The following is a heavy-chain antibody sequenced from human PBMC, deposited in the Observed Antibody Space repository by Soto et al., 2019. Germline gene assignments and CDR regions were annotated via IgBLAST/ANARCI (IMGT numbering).Heavy chain of an antibody. CDR2: AYYRSRWRY. J-gene: IGHJ4*02. V-gene: IGHV6-1*01. Sequence: SQTLSLTCAICGDSVSNNGATWNWIRQSPSRGLEWLGRAYYRSRWRYDYATSVRGRITINPDTSKNQFSLQLNSVTPEDTAVYYCARDPPDFNSGFDYWGQGTQVTSPQ. D-gene: IGHD2-15*01. CDR3: ARDPPDFNSGFDY. CDR1: GDSVSNNGAT.